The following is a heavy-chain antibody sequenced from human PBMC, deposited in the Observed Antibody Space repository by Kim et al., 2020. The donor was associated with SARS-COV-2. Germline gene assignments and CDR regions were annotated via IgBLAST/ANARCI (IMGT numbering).Heavy chain of an antibody. J-gene: IGHJ1*01. CDR3: TTGVGLPYYDNTGYYSY. D-gene: IGHD3-22*01. Sequence: GGSLRLSCAASGFTFTNAWMSWVRQTPEKGLEWVGRIKTKSDGATTDYAAPAKGRFIISRDDARQTLYLQINGLTTEDTAVYYCTTGVGLPYYDNTGYYSYWGLGTLVTVSS. V-gene: IGHV3-15*01. CDR1: GFTFTNAW. CDR2: IKTKSDGATT.